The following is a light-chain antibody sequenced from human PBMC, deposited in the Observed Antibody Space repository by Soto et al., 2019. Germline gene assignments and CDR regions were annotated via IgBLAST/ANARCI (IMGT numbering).Light chain of an antibody. CDR3: QHYGRSPPVT. V-gene: IGKV3-20*01. CDR1: QSISSNH. Sequence: EIVLTQSPGTLSLSPGERATLSCRASQSISSNHLAWYQQKPGQAPRHLIVGAYTRASGIPDRFSGRGSGTDFTLTIIRLEPDDFAVYYCQHYGRSPPVTFGQGTKLEIK. CDR2: GAY. J-gene: IGKJ2*01.